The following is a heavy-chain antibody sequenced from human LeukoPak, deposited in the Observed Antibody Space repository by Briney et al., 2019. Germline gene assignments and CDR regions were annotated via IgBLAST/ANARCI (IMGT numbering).Heavy chain of an antibody. J-gene: IGHJ4*02. CDR3: ARTGLGMYSFDS. Sequence: GGSLRLSCAASGFTFSSYAMHWVRQAPGKGLEWVAVISYDGSNKYYADSAKGRFTISRDKAKNSLYLQMNSLRAEDTAVYYCARTGLGMYSFDSWGQGTLVTVSS. CDR2: ISYDGSNK. D-gene: IGHD3/OR15-3a*01. CDR1: GFTFSSYA. V-gene: IGHV3-30*04.